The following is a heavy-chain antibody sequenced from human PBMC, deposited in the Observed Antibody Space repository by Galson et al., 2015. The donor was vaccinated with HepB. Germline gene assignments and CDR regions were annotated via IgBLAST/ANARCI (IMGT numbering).Heavy chain of an antibody. V-gene: IGHV3-23*01. CDR1: GFTFSNYA. D-gene: IGHD3-16*01. J-gene: IGHJ6*02. Sequence: SLRLSCAASGFTFSNYAMTWVRQAPGKGLEWVSSISAGGDTTYHADSVKGRFTISRDNAKKMLSLRTNSLRAEDTAVYYCAKGDVWGSAARNYGMDVWGQGTTVTVSS. CDR3: AKGDVWGSAARNYGMDV. CDR2: ISAGGDTT.